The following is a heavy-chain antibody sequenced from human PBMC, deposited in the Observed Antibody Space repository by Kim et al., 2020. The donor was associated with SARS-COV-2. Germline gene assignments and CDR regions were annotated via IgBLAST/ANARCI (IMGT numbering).Heavy chain of an antibody. D-gene: IGHD3-10*01. Sequence: GGSLRLSCAASGFTFSSYPFHWVRQAPGRGLEWVAVISSEGSTRYYSESVKGRFTISRDNSRNSVYLQTDSLRTEDTAVYYCARDVSTSIWFGKLDQWGPGGLVTVS. CDR3: ARDVSTSIWFGKLDQ. CDR2: ISSEGSTR. V-gene: IGHV3-30*07. CDR1: GFTFSSYP. J-gene: IGHJ4*02.